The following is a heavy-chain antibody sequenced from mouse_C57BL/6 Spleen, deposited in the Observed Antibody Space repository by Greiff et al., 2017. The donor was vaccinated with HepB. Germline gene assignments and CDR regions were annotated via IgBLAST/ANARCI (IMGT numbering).Heavy chain of an antibody. CDR3: ASYGSSYEVYFDY. CDR1: GYTFTDYY. J-gene: IGHJ2*01. CDR2: INPNNGGT. Sequence: VQLQQSGPELVKPGASVKISCKASGYTFTDYYMNWVKQSHGKSLEWIGDINPNNGGTSYNQKFKGKATLTVDKSSSTAYMELRSLTSEDSAVYYCASYGSSYEVYFDYWGQGTTLTVSS. D-gene: IGHD1-1*01. V-gene: IGHV1-26*01.